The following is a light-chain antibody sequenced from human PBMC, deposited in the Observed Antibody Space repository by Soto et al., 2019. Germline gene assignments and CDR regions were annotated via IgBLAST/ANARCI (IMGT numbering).Light chain of an antibody. CDR2: DAS. CDR1: QSVSSY. CDR3: QQRSNWPPMYT. V-gene: IGKV3-11*01. J-gene: IGKJ2*01. Sequence: EIVLTQSPATLSLSPGERATLCCRASQSVSSYLAWYQQKPGQAPRLLIYDASNRATGIPARFSGSGSGTDFTLTISSLEAEDFAGDYCQQRSNWPPMYTFGEGTKLEIK.